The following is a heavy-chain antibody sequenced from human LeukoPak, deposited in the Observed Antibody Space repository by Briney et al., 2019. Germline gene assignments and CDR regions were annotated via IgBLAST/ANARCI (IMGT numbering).Heavy chain of an antibody. CDR2: IRGSGTGT. Sequence: GGSLRLSCAASGFTFSCYAMSWVRQARGKGLEWVSVIRGSGTGTYYADSVKGRFTISRDNSKNTLYLHMNSLRAEDTAIYYCAKHNGAAAGVPYYFDSWGQGTLVTVSS. V-gene: IGHV3-23*01. D-gene: IGHD6-13*01. CDR1: GFTFSCYA. J-gene: IGHJ4*02. CDR3: AKHNGAAAGVPYYFDS.